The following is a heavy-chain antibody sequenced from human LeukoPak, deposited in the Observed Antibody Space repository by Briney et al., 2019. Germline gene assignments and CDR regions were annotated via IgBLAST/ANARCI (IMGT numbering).Heavy chain of an antibody. CDR3: ARDILRWGGWFDT. V-gene: IGHV1-3*01. D-gene: IGHD3-16*01. Sequence: ASVKVSCKASGYTFTNYAIHWVRQAPGQRLEWMGLNNGDNGNTRYSQKFQGRVTITRDTSAATAYMDLSSLRSEDTAVYYCARDILRWGGWFDTWGPGTLVTVSS. CDR2: NNGDNGNT. J-gene: IGHJ5*02. CDR1: GYTFTNYA.